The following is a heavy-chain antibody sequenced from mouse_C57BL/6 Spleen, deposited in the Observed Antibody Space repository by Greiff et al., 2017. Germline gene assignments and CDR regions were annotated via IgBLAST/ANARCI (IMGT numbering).Heavy chain of an antibody. J-gene: IGHJ4*01. CDR1: GFSLSTFGMG. CDR2: TWWDDDQ. CDR3: ARVESGSSDEYYAMDY. V-gene: IGHV8-8*01. D-gene: IGHD1-1*01. Sequence: QVTLKECGPGILQPSQTLSLTCSFSGFSLSTFGMGVGWIRQPSGKGLVWLAHTWWDDDQSYNTALKSPPTLSKDTSKNQVFLKIANVDTADTATYYCARVESGSSDEYYAMDYWGQGTSVTVSA.